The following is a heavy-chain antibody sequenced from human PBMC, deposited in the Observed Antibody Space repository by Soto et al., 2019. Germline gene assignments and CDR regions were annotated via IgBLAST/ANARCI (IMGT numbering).Heavy chain of an antibody. CDR1: GFTFIIYS. D-gene: IGHD3-10*01. V-gene: IGHV3-21*01. CDR2: ISSSSSYI. J-gene: IGHJ6*02. CDR3: AREGTMVRGVYYYYYGMDV. Sequence: GGSLSLSCAASGFTFIIYSMNWVRQAPGKGLEWVSSISSSSSYIYYADSVKGRFTISRDNAKNSLYLQMNSLRAEDTAVYYCAREGTMVRGVYYYYYGMDVWGQGTTVTVSS.